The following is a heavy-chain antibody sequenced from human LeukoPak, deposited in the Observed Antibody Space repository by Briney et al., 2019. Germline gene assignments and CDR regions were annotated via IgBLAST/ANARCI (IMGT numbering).Heavy chain of an antibody. CDR3: ARTPFYDFWIEYYFDY. J-gene: IGHJ4*02. D-gene: IGHD3-3*01. CDR1: GFTFSSYS. Sequence: PGGSLRLSCAASGFTFSSYSMNWVRQAPGKGLEWVSSISSSSSYIYYADSVKGRFTISRDNAKNSLYLQMNSLRAEDTAVYYCARTPFYDFWIEYYFDYWAREPWSPSPQ. CDR2: ISSSSSYI. V-gene: IGHV3-21*01.